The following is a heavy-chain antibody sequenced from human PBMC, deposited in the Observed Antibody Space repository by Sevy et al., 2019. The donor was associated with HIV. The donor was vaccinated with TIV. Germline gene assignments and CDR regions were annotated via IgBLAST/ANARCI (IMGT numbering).Heavy chain of an antibody. CDR2: ISYAGDTK. Sequence: GGSLRLSCAASGFNFRTHAMHWVRHAPGRGLEWMAVISYAGDTKYNTDSVKGRFTISRDNSKNTLFLQMNSLRPEDTAVYYCARDSGYSPYDYPGNYWGQGTLVTVSS. J-gene: IGHJ4*02. V-gene: IGHV3-30-3*01. CDR3: ARDSGYSPYDYPGNY. CDR1: GFNFRTHA. D-gene: IGHD5-12*01.